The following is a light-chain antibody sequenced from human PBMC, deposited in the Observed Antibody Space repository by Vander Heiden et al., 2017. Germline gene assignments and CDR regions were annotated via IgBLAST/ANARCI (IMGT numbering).Light chain of an antibody. Sequence: QSVLTQPHSASGTPGQRVTISCSGSSSNIGSNYVYWYQQLPGTAPKLLIYRNNQRPSGVPDRFSGSKSGTSASLAISGLRSEDEADYYCAAWDDSLSVNWVFGGGTKLTVL. V-gene: IGLV1-47*01. CDR2: RNN. CDR3: AAWDDSLSVNWV. CDR1: SSNIGSNY. J-gene: IGLJ3*02.